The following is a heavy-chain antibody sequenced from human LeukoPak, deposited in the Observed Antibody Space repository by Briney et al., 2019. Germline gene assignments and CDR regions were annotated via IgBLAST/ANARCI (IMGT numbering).Heavy chain of an antibody. V-gene: IGHV3-21*01. CDR1: GFTFSSYT. J-gene: IGHJ4*02. CDR3: ARDVEYGY. CDR2: ISSAGSYT. Sequence: RGSLRLSCVASGFTFSSYTMNWVRQAPGKGLEWVSSISSAGSYTYYADSVKGRFTISRDNAKNSLYLQMNSLRAEDTAVYYCARDVEYGYWGQGTLVTVSS. D-gene: IGHD4-17*01.